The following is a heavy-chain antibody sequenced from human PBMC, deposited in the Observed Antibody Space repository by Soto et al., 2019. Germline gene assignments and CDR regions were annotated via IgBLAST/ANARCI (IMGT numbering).Heavy chain of an antibody. D-gene: IGHD2-2*02. CDR2: IWSDGSNI. V-gene: IGHV3-33*01. J-gene: IGHJ4*02. CDR1: GFSFSSYG. CDR3: ARAAYCISDSCYRLDY. Sequence: PGGSLRLSCAASGFSFSSYGMNWVRQAPGKGPEWVAVIWSDGSNIDYVDSVKGRFAISRDNSANILYLEMNSLRAEDTAVYFCARAAYCISDSCYRLDYWGQGALVTSPQ.